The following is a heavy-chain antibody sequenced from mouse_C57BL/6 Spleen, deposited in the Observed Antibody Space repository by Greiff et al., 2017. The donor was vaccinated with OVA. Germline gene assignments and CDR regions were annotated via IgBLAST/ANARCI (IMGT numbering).Heavy chain of an antibody. CDR2: ISSGGSYT. Sequence: EVHLVESGGDLVKPGGSLKLSCAASGFTFSSYGMSWVRQTPDKRLERVATISSGGSYTYYPDSVKGRFTISRDNAKNTLYLQMSSLKSEDTAMYYCARQGGNWNYAMDYWGQGTSVTVSS. J-gene: IGHJ4*01. CDR1: GFTFSSYG. CDR3: ARQGGNWNYAMDY. D-gene: IGHD2-1*01. V-gene: IGHV5-6*01.